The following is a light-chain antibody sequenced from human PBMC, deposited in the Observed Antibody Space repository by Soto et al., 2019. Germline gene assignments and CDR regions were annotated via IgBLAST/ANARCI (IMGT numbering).Light chain of an antibody. CDR2: SYN. CDR1: SSNIGSNT. J-gene: IGLJ2*01. Sequence: QSVLTQPPSASGTPGRRVTISCSGSSSNIGSNTVIWYQQLPGTAPKLLIYSYNQRPSGVPDRFSGSKSGTSASLAISGLQSEDEADYYCAAWDDSLNGVVFGGGTKLTVL. V-gene: IGLV1-44*01. CDR3: AAWDDSLNGVV.